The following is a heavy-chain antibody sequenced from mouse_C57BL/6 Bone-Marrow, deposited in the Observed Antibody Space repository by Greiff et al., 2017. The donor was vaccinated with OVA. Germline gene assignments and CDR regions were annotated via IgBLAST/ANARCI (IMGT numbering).Heavy chain of an antibody. V-gene: IGHV1-22*01. J-gene: IGHJ2*01. Sequence: SGPELVKPGASVKMSCKASGYTFTDYNMHWVKQSHGKSLEWIGYINPNNGGTSYNQKFKGKATLTVNKSSSTAYMELRSLTSEDSAVYYCARVYYGYDEGGFDYWGQGTTLTVSS. CDR3: ARVYYGYDEGGFDY. CDR1: GYTFTDYN. CDR2: INPNNGGT. D-gene: IGHD2-2*01.